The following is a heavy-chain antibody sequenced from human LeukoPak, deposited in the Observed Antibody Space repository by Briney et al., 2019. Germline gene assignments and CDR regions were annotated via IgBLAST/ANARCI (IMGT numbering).Heavy chain of an antibody. Sequence: PGRSLRLPCAASGFTFSSYGMHWVRQAPGKGLEWVAVIWYDGSNKYYADSVKGRFTISRDNSKNTLYLQMNSLRAEDTAVYYCAKEMGTIVVVPAALDYWGQGTLVTVSS. J-gene: IGHJ4*02. CDR2: IWYDGSNK. V-gene: IGHV3-33*06. CDR1: GFTFSSYG. CDR3: AKEMGTIVVVPAALDY. D-gene: IGHD2-2*01.